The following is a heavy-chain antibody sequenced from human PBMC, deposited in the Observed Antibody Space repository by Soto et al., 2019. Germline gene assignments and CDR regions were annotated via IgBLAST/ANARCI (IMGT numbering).Heavy chain of an antibody. J-gene: IGHJ4*02. CDR1: GFTFSNYA. V-gene: IGHV3-23*01. D-gene: IGHD2-15*01. Sequence: EVQLLESGGGSVQPGGSLRLSCSASGFTFSNYAMSWVRQAPGNGLEWVASISGSGRSTNYADSVKGRFTISRDNSKNTLAVQMSSLRAEDTAVYYCARDGGNICSGGSCYFQAPDYWGQGTLVTVSP. CDR3: ARDGGNICSGGSCYFQAPDY. CDR2: ISGSGRST.